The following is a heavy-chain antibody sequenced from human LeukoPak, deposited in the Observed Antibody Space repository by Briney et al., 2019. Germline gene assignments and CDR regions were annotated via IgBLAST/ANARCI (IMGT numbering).Heavy chain of an antibody. CDR1: GFTFRSYA. D-gene: IGHD3-10*01. CDR2: ISYDGSNK. V-gene: IGHV3-30*04. J-gene: IGHJ4*02. Sequence: PGGSLRLSCAASGFTFRSYAMHWVPQAPGKGLEWVAVISYDGSNKYYADSVKGRFTISRDNSKNTLYLQMNSLRAEDTAVYYCARDLYYYGSELPYYFDYWGQGTLVTVSS. CDR3: ARDLYYYGSELPYYFDY.